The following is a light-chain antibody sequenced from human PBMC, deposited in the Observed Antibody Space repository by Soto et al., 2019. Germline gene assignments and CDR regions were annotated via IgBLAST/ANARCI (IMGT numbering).Light chain of an antibody. CDR1: RDVGSD. CDR3: LQDYGDSST. CDR2: AAS. V-gene: IGKV1-6*01. Sequence: QMTQSPSSLSASVGEKIIITCRASRDVGSDVSWYQQKPGQAPKLLIYAASNLYTGVPSRFSGSRSGKEFTLTISSLQPEDFASYYCLQDYGDSSTLGQGTKVDIK. J-gene: IGKJ1*01.